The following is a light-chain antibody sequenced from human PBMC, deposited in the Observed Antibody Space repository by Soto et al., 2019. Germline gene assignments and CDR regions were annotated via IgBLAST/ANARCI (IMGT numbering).Light chain of an antibody. V-gene: IGKV1-5*03. Sequence: DIQMTQSPSTLSASVGDRVTITCRASQSISIWLAWYQQKPGKAPKLLIYKASSLESEVPSRFSGSGSGTEFTLTISSLQPDDFASYYCQQYHSSLWTFGQGTKVEIK. CDR3: QQYHSSLWT. CDR1: QSISIW. J-gene: IGKJ1*01. CDR2: KAS.